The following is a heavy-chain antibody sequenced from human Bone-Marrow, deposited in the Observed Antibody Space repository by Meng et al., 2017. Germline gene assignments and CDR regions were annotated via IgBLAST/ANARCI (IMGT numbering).Heavy chain of an antibody. Sequence: QVQLQESGPGLVKPSQNLALTCTVSGDSISSDIWWSWVRPPPGKGLEWIGEVYHRGDTNYNPSLKSRVDISVDKSKNQFYLSLFSVTAADTAVYYCGRDQGRELINHWGQGTLVTVSS. CDR3: GRDQGRELINH. CDR1: GDSISSDIW. D-gene: IGHD1-7*01. V-gene: IGHV4-4*02. CDR2: VYHRGDT. J-gene: IGHJ4*02.